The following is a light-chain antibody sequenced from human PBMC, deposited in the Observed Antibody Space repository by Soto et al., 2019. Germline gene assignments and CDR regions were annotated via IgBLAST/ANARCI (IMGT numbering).Light chain of an antibody. J-gene: IGKJ2*01. CDR3: QQYNSGPYT. V-gene: IGKV3-15*01. CDR2: GAS. Sequence: EIMMTQSPATLSVSPGDRATLSCWARQSVSSELAWYQQKPGQAPRLLIYGASTRATGVPARFSGSGSGTEFTLTISSLHSEDFAVYYCQQYNSGPYTFGQGTKLEIK. CDR1: QSVSSE.